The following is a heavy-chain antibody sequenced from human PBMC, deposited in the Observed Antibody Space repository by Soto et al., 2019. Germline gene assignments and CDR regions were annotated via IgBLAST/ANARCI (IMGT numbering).Heavy chain of an antibody. V-gene: IGHV1-24*01. J-gene: IGHJ4*02. Sequence: QVPLVQSGAEVKKPGASVKVSCKVSVYTFTDLSMHWVRQAPGEGLEWMGAFDPEKGKRIYAQNFQGRVTMTEDTSTGTAYMELSSLRSDDTAVSYCAAYILRVWVLPHFDYWGQGTLVSVSS. CDR3: AAYILRVWVLPHFDY. D-gene: IGHD3-10*01. CDR2: FDPEKGKR. CDR1: VYTFTDLS.